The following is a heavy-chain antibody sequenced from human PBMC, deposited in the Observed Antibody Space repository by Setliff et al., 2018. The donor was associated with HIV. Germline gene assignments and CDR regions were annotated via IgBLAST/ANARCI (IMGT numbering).Heavy chain of an antibody. D-gene: IGHD3-3*01. V-gene: IGHV4-61*09. CDR2: IHTSGNA. CDR1: GGSISSGTYF. Sequence: PSETLSLTCTVSGGSISSGTYFWSWIRQPAGKGLEWIGHIHTSGNANYNPSLNSRVTISVDTSKNQFSLKLSSVTAADTAVYYCARARFWSGYYTGDNYYYMDVWGNGTTVTVSS. CDR3: ARARFWSGYYTGDNYYYMDV. J-gene: IGHJ6*03.